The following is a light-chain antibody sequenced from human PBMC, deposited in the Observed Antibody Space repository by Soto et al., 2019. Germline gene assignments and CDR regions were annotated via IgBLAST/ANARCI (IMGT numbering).Light chain of an antibody. CDR3: QTWDTTTYV. J-gene: IGLJ1*01. CDR2: QDD. Sequence: SYELTQPPSVSVSPGQTASITCSGAQLGNKYVCWYQQKPGQSPVLVIYQDDKRPSGIPERFSGSNSGNTATLTISVTQAMDAADYYCQTWDTTTYVFGTGTKLTVL. CDR1: QLGNKY. V-gene: IGLV3-1*01.